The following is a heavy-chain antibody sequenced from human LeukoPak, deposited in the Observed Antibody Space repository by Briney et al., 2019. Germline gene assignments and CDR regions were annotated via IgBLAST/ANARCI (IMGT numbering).Heavy chain of an antibody. V-gene: IGHV3-30*03. J-gene: IGHJ5*02. CDR2: VSYDGSSK. Sequence: GGSLRLSCAASGFTFSNYGMHWVRQAPGKGLEWVTIVSYDGSSKYYADSVKGRFTISRDNSKNTLYLQMNSLRAEDTAVYYCAGSYYDIVTGLGEFDPWGQGALVTVSS. CDR1: GFTFSNYG. CDR3: AGSYYDIVTGLGEFDP. D-gene: IGHD3-9*01.